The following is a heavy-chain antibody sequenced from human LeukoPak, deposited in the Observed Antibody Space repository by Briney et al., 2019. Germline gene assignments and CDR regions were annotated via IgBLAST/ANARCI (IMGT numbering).Heavy chain of an antibody. V-gene: IGHV4-59*05. J-gene: IGHJ6*03. CDR2: IYYSGST. CDR1: GGSISSYY. Sequence: SETLSLTCTVSGGSISSYYWSWLRQPPGKGLEWIGSIYYSGSTYYNPSLKSRVTISVDTSKNQFSLKLSSVTAADTAVYYCARIHTLGYCSSTSCYVLYYYYYYMDVWGKGTTVTVSS. D-gene: IGHD2-2*01. CDR3: ARIHTLGYCSSTSCYVLYYYYYYMDV.